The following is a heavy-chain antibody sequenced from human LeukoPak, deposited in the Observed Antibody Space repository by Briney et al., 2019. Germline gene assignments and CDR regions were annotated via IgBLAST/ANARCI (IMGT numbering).Heavy chain of an antibody. J-gene: IGHJ4*02. CDR3: AMGGEWELLGFDY. Sequence: PGGSLRLSCAASGFTFSSYGMHWVRQAPGKGLEWVAVISYDGSNKYYADSVKGRFTISRDNSKNTLYLQMNSLRAEDTAVYYCAMGGEWELLGFDYWGQGTLVTVSS. CDR2: ISYDGSNK. V-gene: IGHV3-30*03. CDR1: GFTFSSYG. D-gene: IGHD1-26*01.